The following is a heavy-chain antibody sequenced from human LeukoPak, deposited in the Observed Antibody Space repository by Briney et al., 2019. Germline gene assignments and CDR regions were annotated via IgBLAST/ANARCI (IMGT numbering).Heavy chain of an antibody. CDR1: GDSVSSNSAA. D-gene: IGHD6-19*01. J-gene: IGHJ6*04. V-gene: IGHV6-1*01. CDR2: TYYRSKWYN. Sequence: SQTLSLTCAISGDSVSSNSAAWNWIRQSPSRGLEWLGRTYYRSKWYNDYAVSVKSRITINPDTSKNQFSLQLNSVTPEDTAVYYCARGSRAVAGTYYYYGMGVWGKGTTVTVSS. CDR3: ARGSRAVAGTYYYYGMGV.